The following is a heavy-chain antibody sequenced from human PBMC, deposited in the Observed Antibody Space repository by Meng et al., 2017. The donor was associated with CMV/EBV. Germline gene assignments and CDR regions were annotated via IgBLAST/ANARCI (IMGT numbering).Heavy chain of an antibody. Sequence: SETLSLTCTVSGGSISSSSYYWGWIRRPPGKGLEWIGSIYYSGSTYYNPSLKSRVTISVDTSKNQFSLKLSSVTAADTAVYYCARDVRRGAKYYYDSSGYYYFDYWGQGTLVTVSS. V-gene: IGHV4-39*07. CDR2: IYYSGST. CDR3: ARDVRRGAKYYYDSSGYYYFDY. CDR1: GGSISSSSYY. J-gene: IGHJ4*02. D-gene: IGHD3-22*01.